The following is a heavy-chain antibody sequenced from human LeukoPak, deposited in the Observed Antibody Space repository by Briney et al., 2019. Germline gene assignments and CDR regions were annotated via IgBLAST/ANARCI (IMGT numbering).Heavy chain of an antibody. V-gene: IGHV3-23*01. CDR1: GFTFSSYA. D-gene: IGHD4-17*01. Sequence: GGSLRLSCAASGFTFSSYAMSWVRQAPGKGLEWVSTISGSGASTYYADSVKGRFSISRDNSKNTLYLQMSNLQTEDTAIYYCARGLNTVTQIMTYWGQGTLVTVSS. J-gene: IGHJ4*02. CDR2: ISGSGAST. CDR3: ARGLNTVTQIMTY.